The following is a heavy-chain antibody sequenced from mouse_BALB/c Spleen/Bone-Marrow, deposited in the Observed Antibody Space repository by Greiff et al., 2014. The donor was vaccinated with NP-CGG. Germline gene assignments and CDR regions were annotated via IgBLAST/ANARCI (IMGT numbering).Heavy chain of an antibody. V-gene: IGHV1-81*01. CDR2: IYPGSGDT. CDR1: GFTFTDYV. J-gene: IGHJ4*01. Sequence: QVQLQQSGPELMKPGASVKVSCTASGFTFTDYVINWVKQRTGQGLEWIGEIYPGSGDTYYNEKFKAKATLTADKSSNTVHMQLSSLTSEDSVVYFCARSRVPYFALDYWGQGTSVTVSS. CDR3: ARSRVPYFALDY.